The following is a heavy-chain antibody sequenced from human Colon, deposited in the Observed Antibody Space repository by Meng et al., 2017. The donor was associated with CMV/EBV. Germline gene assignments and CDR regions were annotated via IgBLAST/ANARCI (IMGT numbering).Heavy chain of an antibody. V-gene: IGHV3-7*01. CDR1: GFTFDTYW. Sequence: GGSLRLSCAASGFTFDTYWMSWVRQAPGQGLQWVANIKPDGSEQYYEDSVKGRFTISRDNANKSLYLQMNSLSAEDTAVYYCERTNYYESSGYYSYYYHSGMDVWGQGTTVAVSS. D-gene: IGHD3-22*01. CDR2: IKPDGSEQ. J-gene: IGHJ6*02. CDR3: ERTNYYESSGYYSYYYHSGMDV.